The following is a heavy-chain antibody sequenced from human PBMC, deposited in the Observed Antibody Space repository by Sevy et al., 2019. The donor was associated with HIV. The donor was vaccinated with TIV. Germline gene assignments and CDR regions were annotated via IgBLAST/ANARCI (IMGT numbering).Heavy chain of an antibody. CDR1: GFIFSSHG. J-gene: IGHJ4*02. CDR3: VREGLGGFSYSLDC. Sequence: GGSLRLSCAASGFIFSSHGMNWVRQAPGKGLEWVSFISSSSGYIYYADSVKGRFTISRDNAKNSLFLQMNSLSAEDTGVYYCVREGLGGFSYSLDCWGQGTLVTVSS. V-gene: IGHV3-21*01. CDR2: ISSSSGYI. D-gene: IGHD3-16*01.